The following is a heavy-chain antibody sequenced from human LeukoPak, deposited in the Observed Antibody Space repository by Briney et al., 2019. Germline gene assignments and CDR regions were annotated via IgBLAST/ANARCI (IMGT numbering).Heavy chain of an antibody. CDR3: ARDRAVSWLDS. V-gene: IGHV3-33*05. Sequence: GGSLRLSCAASGLTFTSHGFHWVRQAPGRGLEWLTFISLDGSRKSYADSVKDRFTFSRDDSKNTLYLEMNSLRAEDTATYYCARDRAVSWLDSWGLGTLVTVSS. CDR1: GLTFTSHG. J-gene: IGHJ5*01. D-gene: IGHD3-10*01. CDR2: ISLDGSRK.